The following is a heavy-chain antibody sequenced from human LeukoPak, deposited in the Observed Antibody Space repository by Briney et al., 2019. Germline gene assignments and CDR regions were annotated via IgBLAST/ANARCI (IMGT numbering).Heavy chain of an antibody. CDR1: GGSISSGGYY. J-gene: IGHJ4*02. CDR3: ARDYSGEGDGLPRGWFDY. Sequence: PSETLSLTCTVSGGSISSGGYYWSWIRQHPGTGLEWIGYIYYSGSTYYNPSLKSRVTISVDTSKNQFSLKLSSVTAADTAVYYCARDYSGEGDGLPRGWFDYWGQGTLVTVSS. V-gene: IGHV4-31*03. D-gene: IGHD6-19*01. CDR2: IYYSGST.